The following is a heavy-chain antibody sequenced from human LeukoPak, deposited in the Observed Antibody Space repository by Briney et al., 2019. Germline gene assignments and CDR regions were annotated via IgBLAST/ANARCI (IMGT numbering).Heavy chain of an antibody. J-gene: IGHJ4*02. V-gene: IGHV3-33*01. CDR1: GFTFSSYG. Sequence: GGSLRLSCAASGFTFSSYGMHWVRQAPGKGLEWVAVIWYDGSNKYYADSVKGRFTISRDNSKNTLYLQMNSLRAEGTAVYYCARGAYGGYQGVFDYWGQGTLVTVSS. CDR3: ARGAYGGYQGVFDY. D-gene: IGHD4-17*01. CDR2: IWYDGSNK.